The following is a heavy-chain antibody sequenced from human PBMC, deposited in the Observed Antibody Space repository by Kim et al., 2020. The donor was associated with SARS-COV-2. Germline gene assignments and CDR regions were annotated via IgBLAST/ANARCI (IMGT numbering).Heavy chain of an antibody. V-gene: IGHV1-3*01. CDR1: GYTFTSYA. CDR3: AVAYGSGIYYYYGMDV. J-gene: IGHJ6*02. CDR2: INAGNGNT. D-gene: IGHD3-10*01. Sequence: ASVKVSCKASGYTFTSYAIHWVRQAPGQRLEWMGWINAGNGNTKSSQKFQGRVTITRDTSATAAYMELSSLRSEDTAVYYCAVAYGSGIYYYYGMDVWGQGTTVTVSS.